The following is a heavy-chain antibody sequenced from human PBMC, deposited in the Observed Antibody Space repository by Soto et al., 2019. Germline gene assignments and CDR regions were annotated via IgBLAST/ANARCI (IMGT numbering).Heavy chain of an antibody. CDR1: GYNFTSYW. V-gene: IGHV5-10-1*01. CDR3: ARLTGYNWFDP. CDR2: IDPSDSYT. D-gene: IGHD7-27*01. J-gene: IGHJ5*02. Sequence: GQSLKISCRGSGYNFTSYWISWVRQMPGKGLEWMGRIDPSDSYTNYSPSFQGHVTISADKSISTAYLQWSSLKASDTAMYYCARLTGYNWFDPWGQGTLVTVSS.